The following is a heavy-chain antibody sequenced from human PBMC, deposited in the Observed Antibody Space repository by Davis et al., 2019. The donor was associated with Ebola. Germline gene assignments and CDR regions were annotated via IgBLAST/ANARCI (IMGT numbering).Heavy chain of an antibody. Sequence: PGGSLRLSCAASGFSFSYYAMTWVRQAPGKGLDWVSYVSASGDITYYADSVKGRFIISRDNSKNTLSLQMNSLRAEDTAVYYCARGGETRLEYWGQGTLVTVSS. V-gene: IGHV3-23*01. CDR1: GFSFSYYA. CDR2: VSASGDIT. D-gene: IGHD3-16*01. J-gene: IGHJ4*02. CDR3: ARGGETRLEY.